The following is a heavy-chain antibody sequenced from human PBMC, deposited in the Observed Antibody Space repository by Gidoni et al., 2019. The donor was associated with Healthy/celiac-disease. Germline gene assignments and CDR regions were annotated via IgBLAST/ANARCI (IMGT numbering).Heavy chain of an antibody. CDR3: ARGIYCSGGSCYAPLYYYYYGMDV. V-gene: IGHV4-59*01. Sequence: QVQLQESGPGLVKPSETLSLTCTVSGGSISSYYWRWIRQPPGKGLEWIGYIYYSGSTNYNPSLKSRVTISVDTSKNQFSLKLSSVTAADTAVYYCARGIYCSGGSCYAPLYYYYYGMDVWGQGTTVTVSS. J-gene: IGHJ6*02. D-gene: IGHD2-15*01. CDR1: GGSISSYY. CDR2: IYYSGST.